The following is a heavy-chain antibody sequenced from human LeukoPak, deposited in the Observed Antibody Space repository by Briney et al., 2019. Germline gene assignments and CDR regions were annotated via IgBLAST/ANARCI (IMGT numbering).Heavy chain of an antibody. V-gene: IGHV4-4*07. J-gene: IGHJ5*02. Sequence: SETLSLTCTVSGGSISSYYWSWIRQPAGKGLGWIGRIYTSGSTNYNPSLKSRVTISLDTSKNQFSLKLSSVTAADTAVYYCARGPEIVGGKAWFDPWGQGTLVTVSS. CDR1: GGSISSYY. CDR2: IYTSGST. D-gene: IGHD3-22*01. CDR3: ARGPEIVGGKAWFDP.